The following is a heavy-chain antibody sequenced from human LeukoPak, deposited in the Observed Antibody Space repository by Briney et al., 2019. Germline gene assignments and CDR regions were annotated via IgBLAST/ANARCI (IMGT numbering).Heavy chain of an antibody. CDR1: GFTFSDYY. D-gene: IGHD3-22*01. CDR3: ARVSYYYDSSGYYSIDYFDY. Sequence: GGSLRLSCAASGFTFSDYYMNWIRQAPGKGLEWVSYISGSGSTTYYADSVKGRFTISRDNAKNSLYLQMNSLRAEDTAVYYCARVSYYYDSSGYYSIDYFDYWGQGTLVTVSS. V-gene: IGHV3-11*01. J-gene: IGHJ4*02. CDR2: ISGSGSTT.